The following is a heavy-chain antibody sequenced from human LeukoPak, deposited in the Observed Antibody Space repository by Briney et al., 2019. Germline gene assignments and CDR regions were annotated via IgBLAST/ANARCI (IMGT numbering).Heavy chain of an antibody. V-gene: IGHV3-21*01. D-gene: IGHD6-19*01. Sequence: GGSLRLSCAASGFTFSSYSMNWVRQAPGKGLEWVSSISSSSSYIYYADSVKGRFTISRDNAKNSLYLQMNSLRAEDTAVYYCARSANYGYSSGWHDPLGYFDYWGQGTLVTVSS. CDR2: ISSSSSYI. J-gene: IGHJ4*02. CDR1: GFTFSSYS. CDR3: ARSANYGYSSGWHDPLGYFDY.